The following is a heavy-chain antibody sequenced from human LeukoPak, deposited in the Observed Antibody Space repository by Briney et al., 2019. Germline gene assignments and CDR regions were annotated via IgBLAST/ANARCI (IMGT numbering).Heavy chain of an antibody. Sequence: VASVKVSCKASGYTFTSYAMHWVRQAPGQRLKWMGWINAGNGNTKYSQKFQGRVTITRDTSASTAYMELSSLRSEDTAVYYCARAKPYSGSYSLEIDYWGQGTLVTVSS. D-gene: IGHD1-26*01. CDR1: GYTFTSYA. J-gene: IGHJ4*02. CDR2: INAGNGNT. CDR3: ARAKPYSGSYSLEIDY. V-gene: IGHV1-3*01.